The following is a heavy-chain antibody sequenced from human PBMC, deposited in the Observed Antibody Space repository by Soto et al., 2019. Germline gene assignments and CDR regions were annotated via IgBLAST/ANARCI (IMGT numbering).Heavy chain of an antibody. CDR3: VRQYFDFWTDYPDFDY. J-gene: IGHJ4*02. D-gene: IGHD3-3*01. Sequence: QVQLVQSGAEMKRPGASVKVSCKASGYTFSKYDVSWVRQAPGQGLEWLGPISPNSGRASYAEKFQGRVTMSTDTPTTTACLELRSLRSDATAVYYCVRQYFDFWTDYPDFDYWGQGTLVTVSS. CDR1: GYTFSKYD. V-gene: IGHV1-18*04. CDR2: ISPNSGRA.